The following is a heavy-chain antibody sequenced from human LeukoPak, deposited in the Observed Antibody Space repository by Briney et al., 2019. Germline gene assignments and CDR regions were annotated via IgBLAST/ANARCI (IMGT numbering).Heavy chain of an antibody. CDR2: ISGSDGTT. J-gene: IGHJ4*02. V-gene: IGHV3-23*01. CDR1: GFTFSNYA. CDR3: AKEGGSSIWSGSHFDY. Sequence: GGSLRLSCAASGFTFSNYAVTWVRQTPGKGLEWVTTISGSDGTTYYADSVKGRFTISRDDSKNTLYLHMNSLRAEDTAVYYCAKEGGSSIWSGSHFDYWGQGTLVTVSS. D-gene: IGHD3-3*01.